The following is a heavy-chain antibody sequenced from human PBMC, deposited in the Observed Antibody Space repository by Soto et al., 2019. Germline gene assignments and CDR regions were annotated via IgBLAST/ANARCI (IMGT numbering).Heavy chain of an antibody. CDR2: IVVGSGNT. D-gene: IGHD3-22*01. Sequence: SVKVSCKTSGFTFTSSAVQWVRQARGQRLEWIGWIVVGSGNTNYAQKFQERVTITRDMSTSTAYMELSSLRSEDTAVYYCAADPYYYDSSGYYPDWYFDLWGRGTLVTVSS. CDR3: AADPYYYDSSGYYPDWYFDL. V-gene: IGHV1-58*01. CDR1: GFTFTSSA. J-gene: IGHJ2*01.